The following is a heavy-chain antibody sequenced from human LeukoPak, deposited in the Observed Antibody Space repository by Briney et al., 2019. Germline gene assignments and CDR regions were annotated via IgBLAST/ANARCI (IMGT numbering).Heavy chain of an antibody. CDR3: ARAEWSGNPFDY. D-gene: IGHD3-3*01. V-gene: IGHV1-3*01. J-gene: IGHJ4*02. Sequence: GASVKVSCKASGYTFTSYAMHWVRQAPGQRLEWMGWINAGNGNTKYSQKFQGRVTITRDTSASTAYMELSSLRSEDTAVYYCARAEWSGNPFDYWGQGTLVTVSS. CDR1: GYTFTSYA. CDR2: INAGNGNT.